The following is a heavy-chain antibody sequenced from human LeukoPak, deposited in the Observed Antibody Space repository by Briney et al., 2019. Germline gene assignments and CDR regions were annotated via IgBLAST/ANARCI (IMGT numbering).Heavy chain of an antibody. CDR1: GYTFTGFY. J-gene: IGHJ4*02. V-gene: IGHV1-2*06. Sequence: ASVKVSCKASGYTFTGFYMHWVQQAPGQGLEWMGRINPNSGGTNYAQKFQGGVTMTRDTSISTAYLELSRLTSDDTAVYYCARDVGASACGYWGQGTLVTVSS. CDR2: INPNSGGT. D-gene: IGHD1-26*01. CDR3: ARDVGASACGY.